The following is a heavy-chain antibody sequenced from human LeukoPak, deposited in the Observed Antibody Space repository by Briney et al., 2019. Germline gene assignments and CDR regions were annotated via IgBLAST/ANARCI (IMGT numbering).Heavy chain of an antibody. Sequence: SETLSLTCTVSGGFISSYYWNWIRQPAGKGLEWIGRIHSGSTNYNPSLKSRVTLSLDTSKNQFSLKLSSVTAADTAVYYCARRGAYYGSGSYYPFDCWGQGTLVTVSS. CDR3: ARRGAYYGSGSYYPFDC. J-gene: IGHJ4*02. D-gene: IGHD3-10*01. CDR1: GGFISSYY. V-gene: IGHV4-4*07. CDR2: IHSGST.